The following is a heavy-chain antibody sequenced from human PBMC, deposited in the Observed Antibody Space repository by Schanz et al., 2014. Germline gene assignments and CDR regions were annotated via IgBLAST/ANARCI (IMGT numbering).Heavy chain of an antibody. CDR3: AKDAPYPFDL. J-gene: IGHJ2*01. CDR2: ITTAGTKM. CDR1: GITFSSHS. Sequence: VHLVESGGGLVQPGGSLRLSCAASGITFSSHSFNWVRQAPGKGLEWVAAITTAGTKMYYADSVRGRFTVSRDNSKNTLYLQMNSLRAEDTAIYYCAKDAPYPFDLWGRGTLITVSS. V-gene: IGHV3-30*18.